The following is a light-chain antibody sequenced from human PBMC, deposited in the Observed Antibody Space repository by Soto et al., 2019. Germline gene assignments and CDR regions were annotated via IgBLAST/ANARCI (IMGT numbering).Light chain of an antibody. Sequence: QSALTQPASVSGSPGQSITISCTGTSSDVGSYNLVSWYQQHPGKAPKLMIHEGSKRPSGVSNRFSGFKSGNTASLTISGLQAEDEADYYCCSYAGSSTYVVFDGGTKLTVL. CDR2: EGS. CDR3: CSYAGSSTYVV. J-gene: IGLJ2*01. V-gene: IGLV2-23*01. CDR1: SSDVGSYNL.